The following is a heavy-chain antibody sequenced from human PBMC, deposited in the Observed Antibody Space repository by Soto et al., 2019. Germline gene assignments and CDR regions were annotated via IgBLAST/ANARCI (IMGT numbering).Heavy chain of an antibody. Sequence: AASVKVSCKASGYTFTSYFMHWVRQAPGQGLEWMGIINPSGGSTSYAQKFQGRVTMTRDTSTSTVYMELSSLRSEDTAVYYCARVYCSGGGCYGIDYWGQGTLVTVSS. CDR3: ARVYCSGGGCYGIDY. CDR2: INPSGGST. CDR1: GYTFTSYF. V-gene: IGHV1-46*01. D-gene: IGHD2-15*01. J-gene: IGHJ4*02.